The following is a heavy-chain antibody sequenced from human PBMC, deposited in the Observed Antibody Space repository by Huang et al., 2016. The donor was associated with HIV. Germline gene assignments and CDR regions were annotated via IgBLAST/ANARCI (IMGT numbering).Heavy chain of an antibody. CDR3: TRDSVYPNYYDGSGFYFDY. Sequence: EVQFVESGGGLVKPGRSLSLSCTASGFTFGYYGMSWFRQAPWKGLEWVGFNRSKYYYETTEYAASVKGRFTSSRDDSKSIAYLQMNSLKPEDTAVYYCTRDSVYPNYYDGSGFYFDYWGQGTLVTVSS. D-gene: IGHD3-22*01. J-gene: IGHJ4*02. V-gene: IGHV3-49*05. CDR2: NRSKYYYETT. CDR1: GFTFGYYG.